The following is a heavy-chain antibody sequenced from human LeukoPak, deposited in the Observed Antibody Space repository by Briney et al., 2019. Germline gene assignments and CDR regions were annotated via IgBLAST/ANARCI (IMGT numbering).Heavy chain of an antibody. CDR3: ARSNQADDY. J-gene: IGHJ4*02. D-gene: IGHD1-14*01. CDR2: INSGGSRT. Sequence: PGGSLRLSCAASGFTFSDYWMHWVRQVPGQGLVWVSRINSGGSRTTYADSVKGRFTISRDNAKNTLYLQMDSLRAEDTGVYYCARSNQADDYWGQGTLVTVSS. V-gene: IGHV3-74*01. CDR1: GFTFSDYW.